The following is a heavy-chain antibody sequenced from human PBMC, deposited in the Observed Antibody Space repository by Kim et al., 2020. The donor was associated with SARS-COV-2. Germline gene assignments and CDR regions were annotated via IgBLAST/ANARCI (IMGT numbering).Heavy chain of an antibody. J-gene: IGHJ6*02. CDR2: IRGCGGSR. CDR1: GFTFSSYA. V-gene: IGHV3-23*01. D-gene: IGHD3-3*01. CDR3: AKDQGITIFGVVMVYGMDV. Sequence: GGSLRLSCAASGFTFSSYAMSWVRQAPGKGLELVSAISGSSAIRGCGGSRYYADSVEGRFTISRDNSKNTLYLQMNSLRAEDTAVYYCAKDQGITIFGVVMVYGMDVWGQGNAVTVSS.